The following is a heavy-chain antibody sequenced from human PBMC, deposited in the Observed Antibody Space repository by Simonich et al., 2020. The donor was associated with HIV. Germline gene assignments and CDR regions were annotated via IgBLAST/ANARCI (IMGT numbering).Heavy chain of an antibody. CDR2: SIPIFGTA. CDR3: ARDTGTLYRSDSRSVSNWFDP. J-gene: IGHJ5*02. D-gene: IGHD3-10*01. Sequence: QVQLVQSGAEVKKPGSSVKVSCKASGGTFSSYAISWVRQAPGQGREWMGGSIPIFGTANYAQKLQGRVTMTTDTSTSTAYRELRSLRSDDTAVYYCARDTGTLYRSDSRSVSNWFDPWGQGTLVTVSS. CDR1: GGTFSSYA. V-gene: IGHV1-69*05.